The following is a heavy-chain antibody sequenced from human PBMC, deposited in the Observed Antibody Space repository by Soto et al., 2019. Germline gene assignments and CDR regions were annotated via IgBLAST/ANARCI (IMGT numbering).Heavy chain of an antibody. CDR2: IWYDGSNK. CDR3: ARGLIFSSGYYDYFDY. V-gene: IGHV3-33*01. Sequence: GGSLRLSCAASGFTFSSYGMHWVRQAPGKGLEWVAVIWYDGSNKYYADSVKGRFTISRDNSKNTLYLQMNSLRAEDTAVYYCARGLIFSSGYYDYFDYWGQGTLVTVSS. CDR1: GFTFSSYG. J-gene: IGHJ4*02. D-gene: IGHD3-22*01.